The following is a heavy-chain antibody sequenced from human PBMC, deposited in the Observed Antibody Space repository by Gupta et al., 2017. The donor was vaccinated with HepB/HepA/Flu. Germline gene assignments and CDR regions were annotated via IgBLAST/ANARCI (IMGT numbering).Heavy chain of an antibody. J-gene: IGHJ4*02. CDR2: IEEDGSEK. Sequence: EVQLVQSGGGLVQPGGSLRLSCAASGFTFSSYWMTWVRQAPGKGLEWLANIEEDGSEKYHVDSVKGRFTISRDNAKNSLYRHMSALRAEDTAVYYCARDRWQWLMDYWGQGTLVTVSS. V-gene: IGHV3-7*01. CDR3: ARDRWQWLMDY. CDR1: GFTFSSYW. D-gene: IGHD6-19*01.